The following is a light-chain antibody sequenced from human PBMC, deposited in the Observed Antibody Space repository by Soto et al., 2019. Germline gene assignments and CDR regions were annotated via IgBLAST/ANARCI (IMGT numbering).Light chain of an antibody. J-gene: IGLJ3*02. CDR1: TSNIGTNT. Sequence: QAVVTQPPSASGTPGQRVTISCSGSTSNIGTNTVKWYQQFPGTAPKLLIYSDNQRPSGVPDRLSASKSGTSASLAISGLQSEDEADYYCATWDDRLNGWVFGGGTKLTVL. CDR3: ATWDDRLNGWV. CDR2: SDN. V-gene: IGLV1-44*01.